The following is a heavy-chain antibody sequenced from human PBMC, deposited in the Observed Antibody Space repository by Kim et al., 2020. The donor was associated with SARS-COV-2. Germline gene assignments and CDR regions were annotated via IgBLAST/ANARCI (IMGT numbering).Heavy chain of an antibody. J-gene: IGHJ6*02. CDR1: GFTFSSYW. D-gene: IGHD5-12*01. CDR3: ARDPLEWLLSRKKRLGMDV. CDR2: INSDGSST. Sequence: GGSLRLSCAASGFTFSSYWMHWVRQAPGKGLVWVSRINSDGSSTSYADSVKGRFTISRDNAKNTLYLQMNSLRAEDTAVYYCARDPLEWLLSRKKRLGMDVWGQGTTVTVSS. V-gene: IGHV3-74*01.